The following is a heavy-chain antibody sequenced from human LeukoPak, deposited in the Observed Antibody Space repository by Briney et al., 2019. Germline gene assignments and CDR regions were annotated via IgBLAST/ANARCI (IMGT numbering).Heavy chain of an antibody. V-gene: IGHV4-59*01. J-gene: IGHJ4*02. CDR2: IYYSGST. CDR1: GGSISSYY. D-gene: IGHD3-22*01. CDR3: ARDYYDSSGYTFDY. Sequence: PSETLSLTCTVSGGSISSYYWSWIRQPPGKGLEWIGYIYYSGSTNYNPSLKSRVTISVDTSKNQFSLKLSSVTAADTAVYYRARDYYDSSGYTFDYWGQGTLVTVSS.